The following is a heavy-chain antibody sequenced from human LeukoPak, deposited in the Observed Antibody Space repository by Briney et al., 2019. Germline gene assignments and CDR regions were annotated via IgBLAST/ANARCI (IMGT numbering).Heavy chain of an antibody. D-gene: IGHD1-26*01. CDR1: GFTFSSYS. V-gene: IGHV3-48*01. CDR3: ARRGSYCDY. CDR2: ISSGSSTI. Sequence: GGSLRLSCAASGFTFSSYSMNWVRQAPGKGLEWVSYISSGSSTIYYADSVKGRFTISRDNAKNSLYLQMNSLRAEDTAVYYCARRGSYCDYWGQGTLVTVSS. J-gene: IGHJ4*02.